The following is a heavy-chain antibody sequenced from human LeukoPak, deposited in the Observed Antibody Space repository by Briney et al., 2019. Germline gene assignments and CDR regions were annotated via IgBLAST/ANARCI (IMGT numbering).Heavy chain of an antibody. CDR3: AREDIAAAGTLDY. D-gene: IGHD6-13*01. Sequence: GGSLRLSCAASGFTVSSNYMSWVRQAPGKGLEWVSVIYSGGSTYYADSVKGRFTISRDNSKNTLYLQMNSLRAEDTAVYYCAREDIAAAGTLDYWGQGTLVTVSS. V-gene: IGHV3-66*01. CDR2: IYSGGST. J-gene: IGHJ4*02. CDR1: GFTVSSNY.